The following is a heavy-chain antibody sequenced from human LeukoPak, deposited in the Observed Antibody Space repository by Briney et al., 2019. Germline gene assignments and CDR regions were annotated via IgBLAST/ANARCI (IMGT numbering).Heavy chain of an antibody. Sequence: PSETLSLTCTVSGGSISSYYWSWIRRPPGKGLEWIGYIYYSGSTNYNPSLKSRVTISVDTSKNQFSLKLSSVTAADTAVYYCARTYYDYVWGSSPPYYYYYYYMDVWGKGTTVTVSS. CDR1: GGSISSYY. CDR3: ARTYYDYVWGSSPPYYYYYYYMDV. V-gene: IGHV4-59*01. D-gene: IGHD3-16*01. CDR2: IYYSGST. J-gene: IGHJ6*03.